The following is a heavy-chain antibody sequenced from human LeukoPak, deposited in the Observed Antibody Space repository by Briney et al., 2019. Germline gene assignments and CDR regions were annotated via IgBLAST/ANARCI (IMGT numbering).Heavy chain of an antibody. J-gene: IGHJ5*02. CDR2: IYPGDSET. CDR3: ARSGGDYYNWFDP. V-gene: IGHV5-51*01. CDR1: GYIFTSYW. D-gene: IGHD2-21*02. Sequence: GESLRISCKGSGYIFTSYWIGWVRQMPGKGLEWMGIIYPGDSETRYSLSFQGQVTISADKSISTAYLQWSSLKASDTAMYYCARSGGDYYNWFDPWGQGTLVTVSS.